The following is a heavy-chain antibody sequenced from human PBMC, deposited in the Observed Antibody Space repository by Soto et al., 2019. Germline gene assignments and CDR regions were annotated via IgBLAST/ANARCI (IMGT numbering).Heavy chain of an antibody. V-gene: IGHV4-30-4*01. CDR2: IYYSGST. CDR3: ARVGQGQLAGYYYYGMDV. D-gene: IGHD6-6*01. CDR1: GGSISSGDYY. J-gene: IGHJ6*02. Sequence: SETLSLTCTVSGGSISSGDYYWSWIRQPPGKGLEWIGYIYYSGSTYYNPSLKSRVTISVDTSKNQFSLKLSSVTAADTAVYYCARVGQGQLAGYYYYGMDVWGQGTTVTVSS.